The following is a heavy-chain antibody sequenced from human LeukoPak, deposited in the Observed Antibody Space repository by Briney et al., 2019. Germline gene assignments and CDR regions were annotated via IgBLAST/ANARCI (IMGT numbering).Heavy chain of an antibody. Sequence: GASVKVSCKASGGTSSSYAISWVRQAPGQGLEWMGRIIPILGIANYAQKFQGRVTITADKSTSTAYMELSSLRSEDTAVYYCARAPISDSSGYFDYWGQGTLVTVSS. CDR2: IIPILGIA. J-gene: IGHJ4*02. CDR1: GGTSSSYA. V-gene: IGHV1-69*04. CDR3: ARAPISDSSGYFDY. D-gene: IGHD3-22*01.